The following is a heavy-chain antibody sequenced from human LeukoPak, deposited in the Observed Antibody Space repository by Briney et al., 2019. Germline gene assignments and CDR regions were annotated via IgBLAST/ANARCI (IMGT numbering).Heavy chain of an antibody. CDR2: ISGSGGST. V-gene: IGHV3-23*01. J-gene: IGHJ6*02. CDR1: GFTFSSYA. CDR3: AKLTPYGDYGGMEYYYYGMDV. Sequence: GGSLRLSCAASGFTFSSYAMSWVRQAPGKGLEWVSAISGSGGSTYYADSVKGRFTISRDNSKNTLYLQMNSLRAEDTAVYYCAKLTPYGDYGGMEYYYYGMDVWGQGTTVTVSS. D-gene: IGHD4-17*01.